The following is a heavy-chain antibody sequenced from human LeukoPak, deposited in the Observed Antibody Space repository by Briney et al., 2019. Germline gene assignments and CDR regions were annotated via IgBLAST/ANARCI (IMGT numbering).Heavy chain of an antibody. CDR3: ARDYGDYDFAY. Sequence: SETLSLTCTVSGGSISSYYWSWIRQPPGKGLDWIGYIYYSGSTNYNPSLKSRVTISVDTSKNQFSLKLSSVTAADTAVYYCARDYGDYDFAYWGQGTLVTVSS. J-gene: IGHJ4*02. CDR2: IYYSGST. V-gene: IGHV4-59*01. D-gene: IGHD4-17*01. CDR1: GGSISSYY.